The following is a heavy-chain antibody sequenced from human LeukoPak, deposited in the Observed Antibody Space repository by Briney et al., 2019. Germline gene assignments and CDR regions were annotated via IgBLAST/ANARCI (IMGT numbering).Heavy chain of an antibody. CDR1: GFTFSSYA. CDR2: ISGSGGST. Sequence: GGSLRLSCAASGFTFSSYAMSWVSQAPGKGLEWVSAISGSGGSTYYADSVKGRFTISRDNSKNTLYLQMNSLRAEDTAVYYCAKGQGYYRTLDYWGQGTLVTVSS. D-gene: IGHD2-15*01. J-gene: IGHJ4*02. V-gene: IGHV3-23*01. CDR3: AKGQGYYRTLDY.